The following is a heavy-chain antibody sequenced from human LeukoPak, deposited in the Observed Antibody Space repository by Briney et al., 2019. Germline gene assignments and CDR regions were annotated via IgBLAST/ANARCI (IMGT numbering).Heavy chain of an antibody. CDR2: IGDDVVST. CDR3: AKEVNYYDSSGYYDY. D-gene: IGHD3-22*01. Sequence: GGSLRLSCAASGFTFSSHAMSWVRQAPGKGLEWVSAIGDDVVSTYYAESVKGRFTISRDNSKNTLYLQMNSLRAEDTAVYYCAKEVNYYDSSGYYDYWGQGTLVTVSS. CDR1: GFTFSSHA. J-gene: IGHJ4*02. V-gene: IGHV3-23*01.